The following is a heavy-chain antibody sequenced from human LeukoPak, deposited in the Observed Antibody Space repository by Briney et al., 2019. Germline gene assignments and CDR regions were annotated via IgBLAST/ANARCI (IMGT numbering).Heavy chain of an antibody. Sequence: GGSLRLSCAASGFTFSSYSMNWVRQAPGKGLEWVSSISSSSSYIYYADSVKGRFTISRDNSKNTLYLQMNSLRAEDTAVYYCAKGSELLWFGELFYFDYWGQGTLVTVSS. D-gene: IGHD3-10*01. CDR2: ISSSSSYI. CDR3: AKGSELLWFGELFYFDY. V-gene: IGHV3-21*04. J-gene: IGHJ4*02. CDR1: GFTFSSYS.